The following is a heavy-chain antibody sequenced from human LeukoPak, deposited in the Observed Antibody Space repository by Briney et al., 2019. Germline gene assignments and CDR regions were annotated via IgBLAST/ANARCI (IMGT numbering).Heavy chain of an antibody. CDR3: ARDGSRTTYDL. CDR2: IYYSGST. V-gene: IGHV4-59*01. Sequence: PSETLSLTCTVSGGSISSYYWSWIRQPPGKGLEWIGYIYYSGSTNYNPSLKSRVTISVDTSKNQFSLKLSSVTAADTAVYYCARDGSRTTYDLWGRGTLVTVSS. D-gene: IGHD6-13*01. J-gene: IGHJ2*01. CDR1: GGSISSYY.